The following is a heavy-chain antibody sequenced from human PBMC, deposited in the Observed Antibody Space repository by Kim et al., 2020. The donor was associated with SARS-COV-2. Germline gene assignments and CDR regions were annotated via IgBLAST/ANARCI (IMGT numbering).Heavy chain of an antibody. CDR3: ARGPIAAAGSFFFFLDY. Sequence: SETLSLTCAVYGGSFSGYYWSWIRQPPGKGLEWIGEINHSGSTNYNPSLKSRVTISVDTSKNQFSLKLSSVTAADTAVYYCARGPIAAAGSFFFFLDYWGQGTLVTVSS. J-gene: IGHJ4*02. CDR2: INHSGST. V-gene: IGHV4-34*01. CDR1: GGSFSGYY. D-gene: IGHD6-13*01.